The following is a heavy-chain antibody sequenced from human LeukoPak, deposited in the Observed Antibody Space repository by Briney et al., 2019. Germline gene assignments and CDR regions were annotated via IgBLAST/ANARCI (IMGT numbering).Heavy chain of an antibody. J-gene: IGHJ5*02. CDR1: GYTLTELS. CDR3: ATRTEGMSWFDP. V-gene: IGHV1-24*01. CDR2: FDPEDGET. Sequence: ASVKVSCKVSGYTLTELSMHWVRQAPGKGLEWMGGFDPEDGETIYAQKFQSRVTMTEDTSTDTAYMELSSLRSEDTAVYYCATRTEGMSWFDPWGQGTLVTVSS. D-gene: IGHD3-10*01.